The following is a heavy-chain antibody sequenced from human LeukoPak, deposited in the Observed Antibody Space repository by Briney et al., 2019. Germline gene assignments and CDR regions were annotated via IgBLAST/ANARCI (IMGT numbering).Heavy chain of an antibody. D-gene: IGHD3-10*01. CDR3: GRGPRITVVRGGQWYYYMDV. CDR1: GYTFTSYY. V-gene: IGHV1-46*01. J-gene: IGHJ6*03. CDR2: INPSGGST. Sequence: GASVKVSCKASGYTFTSYYIHWVRQAPGQGLERMGLINPSGGSTNYAQKFQGRVTMTRDTSTSTVYMELSSLRSEDTAVYYCGRGPRITVVRGGQWYYYMDVWGKGTTVTISS.